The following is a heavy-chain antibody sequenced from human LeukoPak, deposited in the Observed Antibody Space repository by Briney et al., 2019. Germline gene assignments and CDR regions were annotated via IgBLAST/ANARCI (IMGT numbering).Heavy chain of an antibody. Sequence: SETLSLTCTVSGGAINSYYWSWIRQPPGKGLESIGYIYYSGSANYNPSLKSRVTISVDTSKNQFSLKLSSVTAADTAVYYCARHGSGSYLGYFDYWGQGTLVTVSS. CDR3: ARHGSGSYLGYFDY. CDR1: GGAINSYY. D-gene: IGHD1-26*01. V-gene: IGHV4-59*08. J-gene: IGHJ4*02. CDR2: IYYSGSA.